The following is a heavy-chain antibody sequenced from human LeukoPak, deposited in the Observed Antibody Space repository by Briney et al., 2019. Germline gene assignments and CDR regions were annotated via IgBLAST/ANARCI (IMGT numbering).Heavy chain of an antibody. V-gene: IGHV1-24*01. CDR3: ATDLPDILTAITGWDAFDI. J-gene: IGHJ3*02. CDR1: GGTFSSYA. CDR2: FDPEDGET. Sequence: GGSVKVSCKASGGTFSSYAISWVRQAPGKGLEWMGGFDPEDGETIYAQKFQGRVTMTEDTSTDTAYMELSSLRSEDTAVYYCATDLPDILTAITGWDAFDIWGQGTMVTVSS. D-gene: IGHD3-9*01.